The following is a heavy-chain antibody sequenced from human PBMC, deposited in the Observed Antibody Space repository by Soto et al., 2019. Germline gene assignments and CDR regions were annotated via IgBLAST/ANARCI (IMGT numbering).Heavy chain of an antibody. Sequence: QVQLVQSGAEVKKPGSSVKVSCKASGGTFSSYAISWVRQAPGQGLEWMGGIIPIFGTANYAQKFQGRVTITADESTSAAYVELSSLRSEDTAVYYCARDPRARDGASPGFDYWGQVTLVTVSS. CDR3: ARDPRARDGASPGFDY. CDR1: GGTFSSYA. D-gene: IGHD4-17*01. V-gene: IGHV1-69*01. CDR2: IIPIFGTA. J-gene: IGHJ4*02.